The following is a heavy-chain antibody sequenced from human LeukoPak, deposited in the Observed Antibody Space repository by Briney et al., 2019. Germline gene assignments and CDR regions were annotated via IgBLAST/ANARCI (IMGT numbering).Heavy chain of an antibody. D-gene: IGHD3-9*01. CDR2: ISAYNGNT. J-gene: IGHJ3*02. CDR3: ARDRDYDILTGMGAFDI. V-gene: IGHV1-18*01. Sequence: ASVKVPCKASGYTFTSYGISWVRQAPGQGLEWMGWISAYNGNTNYAQKLQGRVTMTTDTSTSTAYMELRSLRSDDTAVYYCARDRDYDILTGMGAFDIWGQGTMVTVSS. CDR1: GYTFTSYG.